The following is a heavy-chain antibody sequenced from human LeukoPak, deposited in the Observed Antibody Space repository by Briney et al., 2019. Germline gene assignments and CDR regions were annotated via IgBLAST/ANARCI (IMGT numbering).Heavy chain of an antibody. Sequence: GGSLRLSCAASGFTFSSYAMSWVRQAPGKGLEWVSAISGSGVTTYYADSVKGRFTISRDNSKNTLYLQMNSLRAEDTAVYYCARSSSPNRPTNYDSSGYYPDAFDIWGQGTMVTVSS. CDR1: GFTFSSYA. J-gene: IGHJ3*02. CDR3: ARSSSPNRPTNYDSSGYYPDAFDI. CDR2: ISGSGVTT. D-gene: IGHD3-22*01. V-gene: IGHV3-23*01.